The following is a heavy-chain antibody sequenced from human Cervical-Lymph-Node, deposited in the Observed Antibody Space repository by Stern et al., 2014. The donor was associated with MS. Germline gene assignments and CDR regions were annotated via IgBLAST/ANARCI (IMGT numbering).Heavy chain of an antibody. D-gene: IGHD5-18*01. CDR2: ISHNGRT. Sequence: QVQLVQSGPGLVKPSEALSLTCVVSGDSISSNNWWSWVRQSPAKGLEWIGKISHNGRTNYNPSLKSRVTISVDKSMSQISLRLDSVTAADTAVYYCARVGHYSDYLDFWGQGILVTVSS. J-gene: IGHJ4*02. V-gene: IGHV4-4*02. CDR3: ARVGHYSDYLDF. CDR1: GDSISSNNW.